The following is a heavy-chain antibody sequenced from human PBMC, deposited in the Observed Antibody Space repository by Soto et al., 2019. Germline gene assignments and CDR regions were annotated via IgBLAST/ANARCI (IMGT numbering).Heavy chain of an antibody. J-gene: IGHJ5*02. CDR1: GGSISSSSYY. CDR2: IYYSGST. D-gene: IGHD3-10*01. Sequence: PSETLSLTCTVSGGSISSSSYYWGWIRQPPGKGLEWIGSIYYSGSTYYNPSLKSRVTISVDTSKNQFSLKLSSVTAADTAVYYCARIWFGEFGWFDPWGQGTLVTV. V-gene: IGHV4-39*01. CDR3: ARIWFGEFGWFDP.